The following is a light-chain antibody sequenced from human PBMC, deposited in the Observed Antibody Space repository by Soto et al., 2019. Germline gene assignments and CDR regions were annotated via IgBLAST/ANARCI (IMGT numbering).Light chain of an antibody. CDR1: QSISNH. Sequence: DIQMTQPASSVSASVGDISIITCRASQSISNHLNWYQQKPGKAPKLLIFAASSLQSGVPSRFSGSRSGPDFTLTISSLQPEDFATYYCQQSYSRPPTFGQGTEVDI. CDR2: AAS. V-gene: IGKV1-39*01. J-gene: IGKJ1*01. CDR3: QQSYSRPPT.